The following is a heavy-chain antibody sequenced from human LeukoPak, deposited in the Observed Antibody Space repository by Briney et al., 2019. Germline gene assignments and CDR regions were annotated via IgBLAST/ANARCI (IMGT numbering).Heavy chain of an antibody. Sequence: GGSLRLSCSASGLTVTNAWMNWVRQAPGKGLEWVSSISSSSSYIYYADSVKGRFTISRDNAKNSLYLQMNSLRAEDTAVYYCARVGNSGYDFDYWGQGTLVTVSS. CDR3: ARVGNSGYDFDY. J-gene: IGHJ4*02. CDR2: ISSSSSYI. D-gene: IGHD5-12*01. CDR1: GLTVTNAW. V-gene: IGHV3-21*01.